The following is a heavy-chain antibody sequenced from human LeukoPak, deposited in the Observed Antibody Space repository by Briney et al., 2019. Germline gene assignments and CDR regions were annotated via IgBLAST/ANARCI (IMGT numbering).Heavy chain of an antibody. CDR1: GFTFSSYA. CDR3: ARGPWWQRGSYSYFDY. D-gene: IGHD1-26*01. V-gene: IGHV3-64*01. J-gene: IGHJ4*02. Sequence: PGGSLRLSCAASGFTFSSYAMHWVRQAPGKGLEYVSGISSNGGSTYYANSVKGRFTISRDNSKNTLYLQMGSLRAEDMAVYYCARGPWWQRGSYSYFDYWCQGTLVTVSA. CDR2: ISSNGGST.